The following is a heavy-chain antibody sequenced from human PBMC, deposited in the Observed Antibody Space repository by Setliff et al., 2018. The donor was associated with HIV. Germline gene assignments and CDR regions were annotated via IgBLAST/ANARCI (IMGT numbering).Heavy chain of an antibody. CDR2: MNPNSGNT. J-gene: IGHJ4*02. Sequence: ASVKVSCKASGYTFTSYDINWVRQATGQGLEWMGWMNPNSGNTGYAQKFQGRVTMTRNTSISTAYMELSSLRSEDTAVYYCARAPLYYGSGSYQTFDYWGQGTLVTVSS. V-gene: IGHV1-8*02. D-gene: IGHD3-10*01. CDR3: ARAPLYYGSGSYQTFDY. CDR1: GYTFTSYD.